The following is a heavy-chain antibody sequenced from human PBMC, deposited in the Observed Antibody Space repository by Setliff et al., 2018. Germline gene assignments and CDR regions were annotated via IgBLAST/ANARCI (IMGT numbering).Heavy chain of an antibody. CDR1: GGSISSYY. J-gene: IGHJ4*02. Sequence: SETLSLTCTVSGGSISSYYWSWIRQPPGKGLEWIGYIYYSGSTNYNPSLKSRVTISVDTSKNQFSLKLSSVTAADTAVYYCARTNIAAAGTWYFDYWGQGTPVTVSS. CDR2: IYYSGST. V-gene: IGHV4-59*08. CDR3: ARTNIAAAGTWYFDY. D-gene: IGHD6-13*01.